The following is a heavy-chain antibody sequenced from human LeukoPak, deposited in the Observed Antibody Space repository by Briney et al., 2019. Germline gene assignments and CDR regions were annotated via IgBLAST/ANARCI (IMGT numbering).Heavy chain of an antibody. V-gene: IGHV1-2*02. CDR3: ARDLSLNYYDSSGMIGY. CDR2: INPNSGGT. J-gene: IGHJ4*02. D-gene: IGHD3-22*01. Sequence: ASVKVSCKASGYTFTGYYMHWVRQAPGQGLEWMGWINPNSGGTNYAQKFQGRVTMTRDTSISTAYMELRSLRSDDTAVYYCARDLSLNYYDSSGMIGYWGQGTLVTVSS. CDR1: GYTFTGYY.